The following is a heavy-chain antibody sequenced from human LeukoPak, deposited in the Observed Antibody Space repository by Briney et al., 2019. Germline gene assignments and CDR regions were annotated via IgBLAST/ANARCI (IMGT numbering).Heavy chain of an antibody. J-gene: IGHJ4*02. CDR1: GYKFTSYY. V-gene: IGHV1-46*01. D-gene: IGHD3-3*01. CDR3: AVDFWSGYYHYYFDY. CDR2: INPNGGST. Sequence: ASVKVSCKASGYKFTSYYMHWVRQAPGQGLEWMGIINPNGGSTRYAQKFQGRVTMTRDTSTSTVYMELSSLRSEDTAVYYCAVDFWSGYYHYYFDYWGQGTLVTVSS.